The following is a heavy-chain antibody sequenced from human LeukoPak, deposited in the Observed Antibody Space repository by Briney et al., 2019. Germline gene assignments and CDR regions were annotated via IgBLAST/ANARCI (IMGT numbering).Heavy chain of an antibody. J-gene: IGHJ3*02. CDR1: GYTFTSYG. CDR3: ARDRPYTKLSITIFGVAPHDAFDI. Sequence: GASVKVSCKASGYTFTSYGISWVRQAPGQGLEWMGWISAYNGNTNYAQKLQGRVTMTTDTSTSTAYMELRSLRSDDTAVYYCARDRPYTKLSITIFGVAPHDAFDIWGQGTMVTVSS. D-gene: IGHD3-3*01. V-gene: IGHV1-18*01. CDR2: ISAYNGNT.